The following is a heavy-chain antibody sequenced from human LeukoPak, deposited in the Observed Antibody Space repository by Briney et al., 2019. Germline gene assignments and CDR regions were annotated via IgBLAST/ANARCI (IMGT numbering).Heavy chain of an antibody. V-gene: IGHV5-51*01. CDR3: ARLGYCSITSCNDNWFDP. CDR1: GYIFTSYR. CDR2: IYPGDSDT. J-gene: IGHJ5*02. D-gene: IGHD2-2*01. Sequence: GESLQISGEGTGYIFTSYRIGGRRQQGGKGVEGMGIIYPGDSDTRYSPSLQGQVTISADKSISPAYLQWSSPKASDTAMYYCARLGYCSITSCNDNWFDPWGQGTLVTVSS.